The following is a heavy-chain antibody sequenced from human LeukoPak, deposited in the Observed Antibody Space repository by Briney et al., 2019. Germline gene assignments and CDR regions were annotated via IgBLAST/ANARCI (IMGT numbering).Heavy chain of an antibody. CDR3: AKDHRYGSHEPFDY. V-gene: IGHV3-30*02. D-gene: IGHD1-14*01. CDR2: IRYDGSNK. Sequence: GGSLRLSCAASGFTFSSYGMHWVRQAPGKGLEWVAFIRYDGSNKYYADSVKGRFTISRDNSKNTLYLQMNSLRAEDTAVYYCAKDHRYGSHEPFDYWGQGTLVTVSS. CDR1: GFTFSSYG. J-gene: IGHJ4*02.